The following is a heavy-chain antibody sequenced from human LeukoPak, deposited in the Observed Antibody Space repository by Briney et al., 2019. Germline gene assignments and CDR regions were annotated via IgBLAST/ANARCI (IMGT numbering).Heavy chain of an antibody. D-gene: IGHD3-10*01. Sequence: KTSETLSLTCTVSGGSISRGGYYWSWIRQRPGKGLEWIGYIHQGGTTYLNPSLKSRVIISVETSKNQFFLKVTSVTAADPAVYYCARESGGANWFDPWGQGTLVTVSS. CDR1: GGSISRGGYY. V-gene: IGHV4-31*03. J-gene: IGHJ5*02. CDR2: IHQGGTT. CDR3: ARESGGANWFDP.